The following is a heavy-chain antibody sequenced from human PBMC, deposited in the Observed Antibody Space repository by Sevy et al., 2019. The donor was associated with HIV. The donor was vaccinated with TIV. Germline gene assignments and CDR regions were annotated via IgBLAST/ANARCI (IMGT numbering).Heavy chain of an antibody. Sequence: GGSLRLSCSASGFTFDDYTMHWVRQAPGKGLERVSLMSWDGGSTYYADSVKGRFTISRDNSKNSLYLQMYSLKIEDTALYYCAKDRGFDYGMDVWGQGTTVTVSS. CDR1: GFTFDDYT. CDR3: AKDRGFDYGMDV. V-gene: IGHV3-43*01. J-gene: IGHJ6*02. CDR2: MSWDGGST. D-gene: IGHD3-3*01.